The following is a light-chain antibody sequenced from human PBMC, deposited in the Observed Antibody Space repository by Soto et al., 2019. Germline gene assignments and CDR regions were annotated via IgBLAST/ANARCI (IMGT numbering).Light chain of an antibody. J-gene: IGLJ2*01. CDR2: TVT. Sequence: QSALTQPASVSGSPGQSIAISCTGTSSDVGGYNYVSWYQQHPGKAPKLVIYTVTNRPSGVSDRFSGSKSGNTASLTITGLQPEDEADYYCISYADSSPVVFGGGTKVIVL. V-gene: IGLV2-14*01. CDR3: ISYADSSPVV. CDR1: SSDVGGYNY.